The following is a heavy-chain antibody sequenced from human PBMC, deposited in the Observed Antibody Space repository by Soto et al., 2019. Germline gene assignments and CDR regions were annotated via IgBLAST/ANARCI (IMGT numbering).Heavy chain of an antibody. V-gene: IGHV1-18*01. Sequence: QVQLVQSGAEVKKPGASVKVSCKASGYTFTSYGISWVRQAPGQGLEWMGWISAYNGNTNYAPKLQGRVTMTTDTSTSKAYMELRSLRSVDTAVYFCARHLYGSGNQRTDYWGQGTLVTVSS. CDR1: GYTFTSYG. CDR2: ISAYNGNT. CDR3: ARHLYGSGNQRTDY. J-gene: IGHJ4*02. D-gene: IGHD3-10*01.